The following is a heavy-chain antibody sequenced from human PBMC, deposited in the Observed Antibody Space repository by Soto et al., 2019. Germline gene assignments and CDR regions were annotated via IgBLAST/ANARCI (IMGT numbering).Heavy chain of an antibody. D-gene: IGHD2-15*01. CDR1: GFNFSSYD. CDR3: SREGGGVVNDPFDY. Sequence: QVQLVESGGGVVQPGRSLRLSCAASGFNFSSYDMHWVLQAPGKGLEWVAAIGYDGSKKYYADSVKGRFTISRDNSKNTLFLQKESLRAEDTALYYCSREGGGVVNDPFDYWGQGTLVTVSS. J-gene: IGHJ4*02. CDR2: IGYDGSKK. V-gene: IGHV3-33*01.